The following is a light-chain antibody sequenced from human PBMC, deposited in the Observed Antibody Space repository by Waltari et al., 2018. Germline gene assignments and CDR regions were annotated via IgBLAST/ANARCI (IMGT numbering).Light chain of an antibody. Sequence: DIVMTQSPDSLAVSLGERATINCKSSQTISYSSNNKNYLAWYQKKPGQPPRLLISCASSRESGVPDRFSGSGSGTDFTLTISSLQVEDVAIYYCQQYYSVPLTFGQGTKVGIK. CDR1: QTISYSSNNKNY. CDR2: CAS. CDR3: QQYYSVPLT. V-gene: IGKV4-1*01. J-gene: IGKJ1*01.